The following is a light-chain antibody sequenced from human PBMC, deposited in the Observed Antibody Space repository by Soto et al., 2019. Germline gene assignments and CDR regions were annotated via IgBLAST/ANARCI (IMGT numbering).Light chain of an antibody. V-gene: IGLV2-23*01. J-gene: IGLJ1*01. CDR2: EGS. Sequence: QSALTQPASVSGSPGQSITISCTGTSSDVGSYNLVSWYQQHPGKAPKLMIYEGSKRPSGVSNRFSGSKSGNTASLTISGLQAEDEADYYCCSYAGSSTPSYVFGTGTQ. CDR1: SSDVGSYNL. CDR3: CSYAGSSTPSYV.